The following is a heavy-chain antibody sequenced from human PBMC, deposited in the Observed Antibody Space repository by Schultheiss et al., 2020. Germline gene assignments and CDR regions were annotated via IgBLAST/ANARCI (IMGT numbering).Heavy chain of an antibody. J-gene: IGHJ3*02. CDR2: IYTSGST. D-gene: IGHD4-23*01. CDR1: GGSISSYY. Sequence: SETLSLTCTVSGGSISSYYWSWIRQPAGKGLEWIGRIYTSGSTNYNPSLKSRVTMSVDTSKNQFSLKLSSVTAADTAVYYCARDQGDSDYGGNSDSAFDIWGQGTMVTVSS. CDR3: ARDQGDSDYGGNSDSAFDI. V-gene: IGHV4-4*07.